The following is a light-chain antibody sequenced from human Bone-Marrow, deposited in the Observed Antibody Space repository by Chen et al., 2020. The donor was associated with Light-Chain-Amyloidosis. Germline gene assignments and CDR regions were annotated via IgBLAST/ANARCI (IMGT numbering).Light chain of an antibody. CDR2: EAF. V-gene: IGKV2D-29*01. CDR1: QSLLYSNGVTY. Sequence: DVVITQTPLSLSVTPGQPASISCKSSQSLLYSNGVTYLYWFLQKPGQPTQLLIYEAFNRFSGVPHRFSRSGSGTDFPLKIRRVEAEDVDTYSCMHSVHLRTVGQGTKVEI. CDR3: MHSVHLRT. J-gene: IGKJ1*01.